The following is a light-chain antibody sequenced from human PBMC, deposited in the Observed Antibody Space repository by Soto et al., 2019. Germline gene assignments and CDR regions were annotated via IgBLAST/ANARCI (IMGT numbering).Light chain of an antibody. CDR3: QSYDSSLSGVV. J-gene: IGLJ2*01. V-gene: IGLV1-40*01. Sequence: QSVLTQPPSVSGAPGQRVTISCTGGSSNIGAGYDVHWYQQLPGTAPKLLIYDNSNRPSGVPDRFSGSKSGTSASLAITGLQAEDEADYYCQSYDSSLSGVVFGGGTQLTVL. CDR1: SSNIGAGYD. CDR2: DNS.